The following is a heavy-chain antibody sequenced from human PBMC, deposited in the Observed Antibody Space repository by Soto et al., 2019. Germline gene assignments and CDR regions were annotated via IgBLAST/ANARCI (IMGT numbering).Heavy chain of an antibody. V-gene: IGHV4-59*01. CDR3: ARGKGYCSGCSCYSEYYYDSSGYYYFDY. D-gene: IGHD2-15*01. J-gene: IGHJ4*02. CDR2: IYYSGST. Sequence: SETLSLTCTVSGGSISSYYWSWIRQPPGKGLEWIGYIYYSGSTNYNPSLKSRVTISVDTSKNQFSLKLSSVTAADTAVYYCARGKGYCSGCSCYSEYYYDSSGYYYFDYWGQGTLVTVSS. CDR1: GGSISSYY.